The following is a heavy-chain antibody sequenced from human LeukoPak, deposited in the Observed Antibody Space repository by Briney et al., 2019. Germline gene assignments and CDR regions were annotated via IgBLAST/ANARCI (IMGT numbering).Heavy chain of an antibody. CDR3: AREVEWLPPYDAFDI. Sequence: SVKLSCKASGGTFRSYAISWVRQAPGHGLEGVGRIIPIFGTAYYAQKFQGRVTITTDESTSTAYMELSSLRSEDTAVYYCAREVEWLPPYDAFDIWGQGTMVTVSS. D-gene: IGHD5-24*01. V-gene: IGHV1-69*05. J-gene: IGHJ3*02. CDR2: IIPIFGTA. CDR1: GGTFRSYA.